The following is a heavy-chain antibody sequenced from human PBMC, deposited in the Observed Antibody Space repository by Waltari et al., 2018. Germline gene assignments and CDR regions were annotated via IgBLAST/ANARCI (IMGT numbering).Heavy chain of an antibody. CDR3: ARDRGYDTFDY. CDR2: IKEDGSTK. D-gene: IGHD5-12*01. J-gene: IGHJ4*01. Sequence: EVQLVDSGGGLVQPGGSLRLSCVASGFPFSSYWWRWARQAPGKGLEAVANIKEDGSTKYYADSVKGRFTVSRDNAKNSLYLQMNGLRVDDTAVYYCARDRGYDTFDYWGLGTLVTVSS. CDR1: GFPFSSYW. V-gene: IGHV3-7*04.